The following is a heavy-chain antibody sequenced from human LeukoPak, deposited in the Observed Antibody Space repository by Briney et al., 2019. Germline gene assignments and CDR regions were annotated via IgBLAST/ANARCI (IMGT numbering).Heavy chain of an antibody. CDR3: ARFKQLGRSFDS. CDR2: ISHSGTT. CDR1: GFSISSGHY. D-gene: IGHD1-1*01. J-gene: IGHJ4*02. V-gene: IGHV4-38-2*02. Sequence: SETLSLTCTVSGFSISSGHYWGWTRQPPGKGLEWIASISHSGTTFYNPSLKSRVTISVDTSKNQFSLTVTSVTAADTAVYFCARFKQLGRSFDSWGLGSLVTVSS.